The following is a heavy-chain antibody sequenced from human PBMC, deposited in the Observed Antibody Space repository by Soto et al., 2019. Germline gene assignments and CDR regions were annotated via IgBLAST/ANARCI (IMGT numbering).Heavy chain of an antibody. J-gene: IGHJ4*02. D-gene: IGHD5-12*01. CDR2: IYYSGST. CDR3: ARARDGYPFDY. Sequence: QVQLQESGPGLVKPSETLSLTCTVSGGSISSYYWSWIRQPPGKGLEWIGYIYYSGSTNYNPSLKSRVTISVDTSKNQFSLKLSSVTAADTAVYYCARARDGYPFDYWGQGTLVTVSS. CDR1: GGSISSYY. V-gene: IGHV4-59*01.